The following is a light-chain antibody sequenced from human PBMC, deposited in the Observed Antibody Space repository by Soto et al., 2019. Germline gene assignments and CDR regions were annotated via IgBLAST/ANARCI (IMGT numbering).Light chain of an antibody. CDR1: QSITSY. Sequence: DIQMTQSPSSLSASVGDRITITCRASQSITSYLNWYQHKPGKAPKLPIYAASSLQSGVPSTFSGSGSGTDFSLTISSLQPEDFATYDCQQSYSTPWTFGQGTKVDIK. CDR2: AAS. J-gene: IGKJ1*01. V-gene: IGKV1-39*01. CDR3: QQSYSTPWT.